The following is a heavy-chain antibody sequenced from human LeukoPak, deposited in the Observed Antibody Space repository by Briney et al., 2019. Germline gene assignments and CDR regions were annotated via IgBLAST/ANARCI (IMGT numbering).Heavy chain of an antibody. D-gene: IGHD3-9*01. Sequence: GGSLRLSCAASGFTFSSYSMNWVRQAPGKGLEWVSYISSSGSTIYYADSVKGRFTISRDNAKNSLYLQMNSLRAEDTAVYYCARGGFDWLLFNYYYYMDVWGKGTTVTISS. V-gene: IGHV3-48*04. CDR2: ISSSGSTI. J-gene: IGHJ6*03. CDR3: ARGGFDWLLFNYYYYMDV. CDR1: GFTFSSYS.